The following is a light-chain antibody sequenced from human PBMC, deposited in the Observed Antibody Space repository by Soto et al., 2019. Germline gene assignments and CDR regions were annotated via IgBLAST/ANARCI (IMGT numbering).Light chain of an antibody. V-gene: IGKV3-20*01. CDR3: QQYMSSVT. Sequence: EIVLTQSPGSLSLSPGQRATLSCRASQSVDTTFFAWYQKKPGQAPRLLIYGASKRATGIPDRFSGSGPGTDFPLIISRLEPEDFAVYYCQQYMSSVTFGQGTKVEIK. CDR2: GAS. J-gene: IGKJ1*01. CDR1: QSVDTTF.